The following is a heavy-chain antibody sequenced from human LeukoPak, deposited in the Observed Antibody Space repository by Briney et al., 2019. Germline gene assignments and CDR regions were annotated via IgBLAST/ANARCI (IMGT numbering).Heavy chain of an antibody. Sequence: GGSLRLSCAASGFNFDESAMHWVRQAPGKGLEWVSGINWNGASIDYADSVKGRFTISRDNAKNSLYLQLNTLRAEDTALYYCAKTNSGRYSAPFDYWGQGTLVTVSS. CDR2: INWNGASI. CDR1: GFNFDESA. D-gene: IGHD1-26*01. V-gene: IGHV3-9*01. J-gene: IGHJ4*02. CDR3: AKTNSGRYSAPFDY.